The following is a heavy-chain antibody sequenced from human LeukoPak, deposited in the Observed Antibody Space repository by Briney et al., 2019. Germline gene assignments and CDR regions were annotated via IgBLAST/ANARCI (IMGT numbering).Heavy chain of an antibody. CDR2: ISGSGGST. J-gene: IGHJ4*02. CDR1: GFTFSSYA. D-gene: IGHD1-26*01. Sequence: PGGSLRLSCAASGFTFSSYAMSWVRQAPGKGLEWVSAISGSGGSTYYADSVKGRFTISRDNSKNTLYLQVNSLRAEDTAVYYCASLVGATKTGYWGQGTLVTVSS. V-gene: IGHV3-23*01. CDR3: ASLVGATKTGY.